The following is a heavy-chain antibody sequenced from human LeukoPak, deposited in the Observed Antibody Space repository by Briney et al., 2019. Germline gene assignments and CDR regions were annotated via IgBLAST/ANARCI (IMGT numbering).Heavy chain of an antibody. Sequence: GRSLRLSCAASGFTFSSYAMHWVRQAPGKGLEWVAVISYDGSNKYYADSVKGRFTISRDNSKNTLYLQMNSLRAEDTAGYYCARASPKSTVTSPTDYWGQGTLVTVSS. J-gene: IGHJ4*02. V-gene: IGHV3-30*04. D-gene: IGHD4-17*01. CDR2: ISYDGSNK. CDR1: GFTFSSYA. CDR3: ARASPKSTVTSPTDY.